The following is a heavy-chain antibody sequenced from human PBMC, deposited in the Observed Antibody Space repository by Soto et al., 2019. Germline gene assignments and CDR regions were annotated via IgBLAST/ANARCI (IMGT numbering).Heavy chain of an antibody. V-gene: IGHV3-7*03. D-gene: IGHD1-26*01. CDR2: IKEDGSEK. J-gene: IGHJ4*01. CDR1: GFTLSSFW. CDR3: ASYRTMGC. Sequence: EVQLVESGGGLVQPGGSLRLSCAASGFTLSSFWMSWVRQAPGKGLEWVASIKEDGSEKTYVDSVKGRFSISRDTAKNALYLQMNSLRAEDAAVYYCASYRTMGCWGHGTPVTVSS.